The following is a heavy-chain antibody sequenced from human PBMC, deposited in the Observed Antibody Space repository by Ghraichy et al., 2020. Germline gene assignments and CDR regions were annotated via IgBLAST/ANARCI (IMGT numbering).Heavy chain of an antibody. Sequence: SETLSLTCTVSGGSINGYYWSWIRQPPGKGLEWIGYIYYRGATIYNNSLRSRVTMSVDTSKDQFSLKLSSVTATDTALYYCTRHAEVPLFQKGLDTWGQGILVTVSS. D-gene: IGHD3-10*02. CDR1: GGSINGYY. J-gene: IGHJ5*02. CDR2: IYYRGAT. V-gene: IGHV4-59*08. CDR3: TRHAEVPLFQKGLDT.